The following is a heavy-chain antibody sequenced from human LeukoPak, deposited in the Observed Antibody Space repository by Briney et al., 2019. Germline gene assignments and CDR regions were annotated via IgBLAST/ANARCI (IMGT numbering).Heavy chain of an antibody. CDR1: GFTFSNYA. V-gene: IGHV3-33*01. CDR2: IWYDGSKK. J-gene: IGHJ6*02. Sequence: GGSLRLSCAAFGFTFSNYAIHWVRQAPGKGLEWVAVIWYDGSKKYYADSVKGRFTISRDNSENTLYLQMNSLRGEDTAVYYCARDNYGMDVWGQGTTVTVSS. CDR3: ARDNYGMDV.